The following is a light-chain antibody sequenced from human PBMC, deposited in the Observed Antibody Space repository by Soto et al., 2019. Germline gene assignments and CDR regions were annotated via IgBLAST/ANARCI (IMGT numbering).Light chain of an antibody. CDR2: EVN. V-gene: IGLV2-14*01. CDR3: SSYTSRNTIIYV. Sequence: QSVLSEPASVSGSRGQSITISCTGTISDVGGYNYVSWHQQHPGKAPKLMLYEVNIRPSGVSNRFSGSKSGNTASLSISGLQAEDEADYYCSSYTSRNTIIYVFGTRTKVTVL. CDR1: ISDVGGYNY. J-gene: IGLJ1*01.